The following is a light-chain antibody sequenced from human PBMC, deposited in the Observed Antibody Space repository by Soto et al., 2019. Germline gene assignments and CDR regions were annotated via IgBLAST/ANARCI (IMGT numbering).Light chain of an antibody. CDR1: QSVTSNY. J-gene: IGKJ1*01. V-gene: IGKV3-20*01. Sequence: EIVLTQSPGTLSLSPGERATLSCRASQSVTSNYLAWYQQKPGQAPRLLIFGASIRATGIPDRFSGSGSGTDFTLTISRLEPEDFAVYHCQQYGISPTTFGQGTKVEIK. CDR3: QQYGISPTT. CDR2: GAS.